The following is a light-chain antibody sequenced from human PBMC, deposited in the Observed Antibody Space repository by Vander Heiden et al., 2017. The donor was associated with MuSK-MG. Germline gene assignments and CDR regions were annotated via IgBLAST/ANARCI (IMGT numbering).Light chain of an antibody. CDR1: SGHSSYI. Sequence: QPVLTQSSSASASLGSSVKLTCTLSSGHSSYIIAWHQQQPGKAPRYSMKLEGSGSYNKGSGVPDRFSGSSSGADRYLTISNLQSEDEADYYCETWDSNTWVFGGGTKLTVL. V-gene: IGLV4-60*03. CDR2: LEGSGSY. CDR3: ETWDSNTWV. J-gene: IGLJ3*02.